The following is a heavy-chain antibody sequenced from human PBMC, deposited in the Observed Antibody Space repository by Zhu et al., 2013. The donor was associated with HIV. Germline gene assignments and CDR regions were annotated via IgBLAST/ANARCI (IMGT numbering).Heavy chain of an antibody. CDR2: IYSGGST. Sequence: EVQLVESGGGLIQPGGSLRLSCAASGFTVSSNYMSWVRQAPGKGLEWVSVIYSGGSTYYADSVKGRFTISRDNSKNTLYLQMNSLRAEDTAVYYCARERSSSWYLTTNYFDYWGQGTLVTVSS. D-gene: IGHD6-13*01. V-gene: IGHV3-53*01. CDR1: GFTVSSNY. J-gene: IGHJ4*02. CDR3: ARERSSSWYLTTNYFDY.